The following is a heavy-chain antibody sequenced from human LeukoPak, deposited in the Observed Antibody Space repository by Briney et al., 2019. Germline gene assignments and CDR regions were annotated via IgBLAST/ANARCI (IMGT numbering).Heavy chain of an antibody. J-gene: IGHJ4*02. CDR1: GGTFSSYA. CDR3: ARDGDAGTDDY. V-gene: IGHV1-69*05. Sequence: GSSVKVSRKASGGTFSSYATSWVRQAPGQGLEWMGRIIPIFGTANYAQKFQGRVTITTDESTSTAYMELSSLRSEDTAVYYCARDGDAGTDDYWGQGTLVTVSS. CDR2: IIPIFGTA. D-gene: IGHD7-27*01.